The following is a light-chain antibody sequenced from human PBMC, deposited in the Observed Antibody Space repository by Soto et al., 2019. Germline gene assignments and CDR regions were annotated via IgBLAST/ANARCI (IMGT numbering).Light chain of an antibody. CDR2: EVS. V-gene: IGLV2-8*01. CDR1: SSDVGSYNY. J-gene: IGLJ1*01. Sequence: QSALTQPPSASGSPGQSVTISCTGTSSDVGSYNYVSWYQQHSGKAPKLMIYEVSKRPSGVPDRFSGSKSGNTASLTVSGLQAEDEADYYCSSYAGSNHPRVFGTGTKLTVL. CDR3: SSYAGSNHPRV.